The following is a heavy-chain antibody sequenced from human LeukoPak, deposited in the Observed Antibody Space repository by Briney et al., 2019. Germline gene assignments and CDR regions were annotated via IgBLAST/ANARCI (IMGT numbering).Heavy chain of an antibody. CDR1: GFTFSSYA. Sequence: GGSLRLSCAASGFTFSSYAMSWVRQAPGKGLDWVSGISGSGGSTYYADSLKGRFTISRDNSKNTLYLQMNSLRAEDTAVYYCAKVSDFWSGYHYFDYWGQGTLVTVSS. D-gene: IGHD3-3*01. CDR2: ISGSGGST. CDR3: AKVSDFWSGYHYFDY. V-gene: IGHV3-23*01. J-gene: IGHJ4*02.